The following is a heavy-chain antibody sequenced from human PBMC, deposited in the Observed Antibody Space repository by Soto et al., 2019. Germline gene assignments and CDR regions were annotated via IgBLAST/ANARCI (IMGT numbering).Heavy chain of an antibody. J-gene: IGHJ6*02. V-gene: IGHV4-34*01. Sequence: PSETLSLTCSIYGGSFSGYYWSWIRQLPGKGLEWIGEINHSGNTNYNPSLKSRVTISVDTSNNQFSLKLNSVTAADTAVYYCASSGPAVVHGFYYPDMDVWGQGTMVTVSS. CDR1: GGSFSGYY. D-gene: IGHD2-15*01. CDR3: ASSGPAVVHGFYYPDMDV. CDR2: INHSGNT.